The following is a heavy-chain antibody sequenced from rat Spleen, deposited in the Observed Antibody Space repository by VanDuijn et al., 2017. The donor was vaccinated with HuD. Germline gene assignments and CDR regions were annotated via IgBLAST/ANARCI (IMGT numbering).Heavy chain of an antibody. CDR1: GFTFSDYY. J-gene: IGHJ4*01. V-gene: IGHV5-29*01. D-gene: IGHD1-4*01. Sequence: EVQLVESDGGLVQPGRSLKLSCAASGFTFSDYYMAWVRQAPTEGLEWVATISYDGTSTYYRDSVKGRFTISRDNAKSTLYLQMDSLRSEDTATYYCARHKTTNVPMDAWGQGASVTVSS. CDR2: ISYDGTST. CDR3: ARHKTTNVPMDA.